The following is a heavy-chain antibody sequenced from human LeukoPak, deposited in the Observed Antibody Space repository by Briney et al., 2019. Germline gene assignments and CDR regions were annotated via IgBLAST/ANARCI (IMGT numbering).Heavy chain of an antibody. V-gene: IGHV3-33*07. Sequence: GGSLRLSCAASGFGFSNYGMYWVRQAPGNGLEWVTHIWYDGSNQYYADSVKGRFTISRDNSKNTLFLQMNSLRVDDTAVYYCARSSGAPEGVHGLDFWGRGTTVIVSS. J-gene: IGHJ6*02. CDR1: GFGFSNYG. CDR2: IWYDGSNQ. CDR3: ARSSGAPEGVHGLDF. D-gene: IGHD3-10*01.